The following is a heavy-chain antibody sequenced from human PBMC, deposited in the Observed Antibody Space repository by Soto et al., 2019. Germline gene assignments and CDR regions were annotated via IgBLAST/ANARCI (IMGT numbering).Heavy chain of an antibody. V-gene: IGHV1-69*01. CDR3: AGHTYYYDSSGYYPPDY. Sequence: QVQLVQSGAEVKKPGSSVKVSCKASGGTFSSYAISWVRQAPGQGREWMGGIIPIFGTANYAQKFQGRVTITADESTSTAYMELSSLRSEDTAVYYCAGHTYYYDSSGYYPPDYWGQGTLVPVSS. D-gene: IGHD3-22*01. CDR1: GGTFSSYA. CDR2: IIPIFGTA. J-gene: IGHJ4*02.